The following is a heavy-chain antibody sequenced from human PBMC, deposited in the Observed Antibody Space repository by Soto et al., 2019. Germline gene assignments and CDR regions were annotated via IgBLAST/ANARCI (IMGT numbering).Heavy chain of an antibody. CDR3: AREAFGGDFWSGYYRYYGMDV. CDR1: GGSFSGYY. Sequence: SETLSLTCAVYGGSFSGYYWSWIRQPPGKGLEWIGEINHSGSTNYNPSLKSRVTISVDMSKNQFSLKLSSVTAADTAVYYCAREAFGGDFWSGYYRYYGMDVWGQGTTVTVSS. V-gene: IGHV4-34*01. CDR2: INHSGST. J-gene: IGHJ6*02. D-gene: IGHD3-3*01.